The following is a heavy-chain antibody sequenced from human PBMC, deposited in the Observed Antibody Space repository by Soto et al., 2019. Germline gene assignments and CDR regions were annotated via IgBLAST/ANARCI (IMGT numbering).Heavy chain of an antibody. J-gene: IGHJ4*02. CDR1: GFTFNNYG. CDR2: VSKSDYT. Sequence: GSLRLSCVVSGFTFNNYGINWVRQAPGKGLEWVSTVSKSDYTYYSDSVKGRFTISRDNAKNSVSLQMNTLRAEDTAVYYCAREDSIIIPAVSDFWGQGTLVTVSS. D-gene: IGHD2-2*01. V-gene: IGHV3-21*01. CDR3: AREDSIIIPAVSDF.